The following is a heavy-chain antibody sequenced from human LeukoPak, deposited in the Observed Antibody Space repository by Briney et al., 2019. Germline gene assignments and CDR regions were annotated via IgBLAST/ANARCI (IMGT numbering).Heavy chain of an antibody. CDR1: GGSISSYY. J-gene: IGHJ3*02. CDR2: IYYSGST. Sequence: SETLSLTCTVSGGSISSYYWSWIRQPPGKGLEWIGYIYYSGSTNSNPSLKSRVTISVDTSKNQFSLKVRSVTAADTAVYYCASTSNYAFNIWGQGTMVTVSS. V-gene: IGHV4-59*08. CDR3: ASTSNYAFNI. D-gene: IGHD5-24*01.